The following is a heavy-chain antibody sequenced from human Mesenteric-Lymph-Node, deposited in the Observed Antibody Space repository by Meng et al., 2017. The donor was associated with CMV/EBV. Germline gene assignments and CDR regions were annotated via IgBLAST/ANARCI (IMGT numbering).Heavy chain of an antibody. J-gene: IGHJ6*02. CDR3: ARIRSDYYSGMDV. CDR1: GHTLSDSY. Sequence: GESLKISCAASGHTLSDSYMSWIRQAPGKGLEWVSVIYSGGSTYYADSVKGRFTISRDTSKNTLYLQMISLRAEDTAVYYCARIRSDYYSGMDVWGPGTTVTVSS. V-gene: IGHV3-53*01. CDR2: IYSGGST. D-gene: IGHD4-17*01.